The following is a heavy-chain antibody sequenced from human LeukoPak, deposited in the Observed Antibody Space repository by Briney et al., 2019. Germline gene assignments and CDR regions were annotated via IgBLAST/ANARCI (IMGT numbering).Heavy chain of an antibody. D-gene: IGHD2-21*01. CDR3: ARRSDTGVVPHHSYYCFDV. CDR2: IIPVLNIA. V-gene: IGHV1-69*10. CDR1: GYTFTSYG. Sequence: ASVKVSCKASGYTFTSYGISWVRQAPGQGLEWVGRIIPVLNIANYAQRFQGRVTITADKSTNTAYMEVSSLTSEDTGTYYCARRSDTGVVPHHSYYCFDVWGQGTAVIVSS. J-gene: IGHJ6*02.